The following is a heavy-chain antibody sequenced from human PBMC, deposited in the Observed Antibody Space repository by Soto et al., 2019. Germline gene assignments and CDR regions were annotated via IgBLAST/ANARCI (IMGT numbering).Heavy chain of an antibody. D-gene: IGHD2-15*01. CDR1: GGSISSYY. CDR3: AAKDLESSVSFSAY. J-gene: IGHJ4*02. CDR2: IYYSGST. Sequence: PSETLSLTCTVSGGSISSYYWSWIRQPPGKGLEWIGYIYYSGSTNYNPSLKSRVTISVDTSKNQFSLKLSSVTAADTAFFFCAAKDLESSVSFSAYRGKGT. V-gene: IGHV4-59*01.